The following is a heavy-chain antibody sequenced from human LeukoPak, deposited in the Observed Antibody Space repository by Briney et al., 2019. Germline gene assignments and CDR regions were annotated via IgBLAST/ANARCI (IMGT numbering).Heavy chain of an antibody. D-gene: IGHD3-16*01. V-gene: IGHV3-7*01. CDR2: IKEDGSDK. J-gene: IGHJ6*04. Sequence: GGSLRLSCAVSGFTFSDYRMTWVRQAPGRGLEWVANIKEDGSDKQYVDSVQGRFTISRDNAENSLYLQMNSLRAEDTAVYYCVRESGVWVGPGIGRPLDVWGKGTAVTVSS. CDR3: VRESGVWVGPGIGRPLDV. CDR1: GFTFSDYR.